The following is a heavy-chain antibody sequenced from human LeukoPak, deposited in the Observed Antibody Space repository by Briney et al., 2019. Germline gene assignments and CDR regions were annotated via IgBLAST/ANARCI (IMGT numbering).Heavy chain of an antibody. CDR3: AREVRFGELDP. CDR1: GGSISSYY. CDR2: IYYSGST. Sequence: SGTLSLTCTVSGGSISSYYWSWIRQPPGKGLEWIGYIYYSGSTNYNPSLKSRVTISVDTSKNQFSLKLSSVTAADTAVYYCAREVRFGELDPWGQGTLVTVSS. D-gene: IGHD3-10*01. V-gene: IGHV4-59*01. J-gene: IGHJ5*02.